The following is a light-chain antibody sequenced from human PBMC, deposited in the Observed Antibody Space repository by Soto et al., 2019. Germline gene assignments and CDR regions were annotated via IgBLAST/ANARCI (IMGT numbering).Light chain of an antibody. J-gene: IGKJ1*01. CDR1: QSISSY. CDR2: AAS. V-gene: IGKV1-39*01. Sequence: DIQMTQSPSSLSASVGGRITITCRASQSISSYLNWYQQKPGKAPELLIYAASSLQSGVPSRFSGTGSGTDFTVTIRSLQPEDFATFYCQQSYSTPWTFGQGTKVEIK. CDR3: QQSYSTPWT.